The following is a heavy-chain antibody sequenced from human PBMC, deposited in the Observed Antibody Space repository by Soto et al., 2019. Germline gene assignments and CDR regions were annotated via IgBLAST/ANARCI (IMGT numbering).Heavy chain of an antibody. Sequence: SQTLSLTCAISGDSVSSNSAAWNWIRQSPSRGLEWLGRAYYRSQWYYDSAVSVRSRITVIPDTSKNQFSLQLNSVTPEDTAVYYSPKKQGDSRTYNGMDVWGQGTTVPVSS. V-gene: IGHV6-1*01. CDR1: GDSVSSNSAA. J-gene: IGHJ6*02. CDR2: AYYRSQWYY. D-gene: IGHD2-21*02. CDR3: PKKQGDSRTYNGMDV.